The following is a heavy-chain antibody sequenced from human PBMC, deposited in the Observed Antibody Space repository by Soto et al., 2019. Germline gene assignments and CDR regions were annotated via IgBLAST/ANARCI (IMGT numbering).Heavy chain of an antibody. CDR3: ARVTGGYYYGMDV. Sequence: SETLSLTCAVSGGSISSGGYSWSWIRQPPGKGLEWIGYIYHSGSTYYNPSLKSRVTISVDRSKNQFSLKLSSVTAADTAVYYCARVTGGYYYGMDVWGQGTTVTVSS. J-gene: IGHJ6*02. V-gene: IGHV4-30-2*01. CDR1: GGSISSGGYS. CDR2: IYHSGST.